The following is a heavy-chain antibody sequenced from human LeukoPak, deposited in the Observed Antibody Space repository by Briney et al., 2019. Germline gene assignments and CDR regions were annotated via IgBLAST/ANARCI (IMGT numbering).Heavy chain of an antibody. CDR2: ISGSGGST. CDR1: GFTFSSYA. D-gene: IGHD2-2*01. J-gene: IGHJ3*02. Sequence: PGGSLRLSCAASGFTFSSYAMSWVRQAPGKGLEWVSAISGSGGSTYYADSVKGRFTISRDNSKNTLYLQMNSLRAEDTAVYYCAKPIHRGLGIVVVPAAPPTPFDIWGQGTLVTVSS. CDR3: AKPIHRGLGIVVVPAAPPTPFDI. V-gene: IGHV3-23*01.